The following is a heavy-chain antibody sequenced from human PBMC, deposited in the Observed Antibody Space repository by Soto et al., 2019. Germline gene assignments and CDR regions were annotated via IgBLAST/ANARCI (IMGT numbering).Heavy chain of an antibody. CDR1: GGTFSSYA. CDR2: IIPIFGTA. J-gene: IGHJ3*02. Sequence: SVKVSCKASGGTFSSYAISWVRQAPGQGLEWMGGIIPIFGTANYAQKFQGRVTITADESTSTAYMELSSLRSEDTAVYYCARGFNWRDAFDIWGQGTMVTVSS. D-gene: IGHD1-20*01. CDR3: ARGFNWRDAFDI. V-gene: IGHV1-69*13.